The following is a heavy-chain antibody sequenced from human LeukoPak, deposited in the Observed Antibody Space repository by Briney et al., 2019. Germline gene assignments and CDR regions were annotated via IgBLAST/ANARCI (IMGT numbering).Heavy chain of an antibody. D-gene: IGHD3-10*01. V-gene: IGHV1-2*02. Sequence: ASVKVSRKASGYTFTGYYMHWVRQAPGQGLEWMGWINPNSGGTNYAQKFQGRVTMTRDTSISTAYMELSRLRSDDTAVYYCARGDASVLLWFGELLEWGQGTLVTVSS. CDR2: INPNSGGT. CDR1: GYTFTGYY. J-gene: IGHJ4*02. CDR3: ARGDASVLLWFGELLE.